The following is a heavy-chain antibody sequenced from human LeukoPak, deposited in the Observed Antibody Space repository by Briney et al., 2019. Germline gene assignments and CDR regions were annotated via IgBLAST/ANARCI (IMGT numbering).Heavy chain of an antibody. Sequence: PGRSLRLSCAASGFTFSSYAMHWVRPAPGKGLEGVAVISYDGSNKYYADSVKGRFTISRDNSKNTLYLQMNSLRAEDTAVYYCARARSRYSSSWSRITDYWGQGTLVTVSS. D-gene: IGHD6-13*01. CDR3: ARARSRYSSSWSRITDY. CDR1: GFTFSSYA. V-gene: IGHV3-30*04. CDR2: ISYDGSNK. J-gene: IGHJ4*02.